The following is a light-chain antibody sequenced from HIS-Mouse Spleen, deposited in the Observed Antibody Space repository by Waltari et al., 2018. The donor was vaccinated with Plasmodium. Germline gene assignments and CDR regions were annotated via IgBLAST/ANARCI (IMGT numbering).Light chain of an antibody. CDR3: YSTDSSGNHRV. J-gene: IGLJ3*02. V-gene: IGLV3-10*01. CDR1: ALPKQY. Sequence: SYELTQPPSVSVSPGQTARITCSGDALPKQYAYWYQKKSGQAPVRVSYEDSKRPSGIPDRFSGSSSWTMDTWTISGAQVGDEADYYCYSTDSSGNHRVFGGGTKLTVL. CDR2: EDS.